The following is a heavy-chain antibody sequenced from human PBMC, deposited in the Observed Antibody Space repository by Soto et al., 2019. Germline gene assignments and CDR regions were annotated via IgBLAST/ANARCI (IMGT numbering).Heavy chain of an antibody. CDR3: VGHIFGDSPFGY. J-gene: IGHJ4*03. Sequence: GSLRLSCAVSGFSFSDYGMHWVRQAPGKGLEWVATVCHDGSNKYYADSVRGRFTISRDNSKSTLYLQMNSLRAEDTAVYFCVGHIFGDSPFGYRGQGTQVTVSS. V-gene: IGHV3-33*01. CDR1: GFSFSDYG. D-gene: IGHD3-3*01. CDR2: VCHDGSNK.